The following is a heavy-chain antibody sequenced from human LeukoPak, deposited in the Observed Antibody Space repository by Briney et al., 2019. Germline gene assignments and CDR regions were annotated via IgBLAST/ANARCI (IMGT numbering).Heavy chain of an antibody. Sequence: PGGSLRLSCAASGFTFSSYRMHWVRQAPGKGLVYVSGINSDGSSTSYANSVKGRFTISRDNAKNTLYLQMNSLRAEDTAVYYCARIHCDNDCQSNWGQGTLVTVSS. V-gene: IGHV3-74*01. D-gene: IGHD2-21*02. CDR2: INSDGSST. J-gene: IGHJ1*01. CDR1: GFTFSSYR. CDR3: ARIHCDNDCQSN.